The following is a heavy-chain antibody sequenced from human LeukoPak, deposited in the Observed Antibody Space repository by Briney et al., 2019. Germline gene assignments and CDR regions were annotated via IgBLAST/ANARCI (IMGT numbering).Heavy chain of an antibody. CDR1: GGSFSGYY. Sequence: PSETLSLTCAVYGGSFSGYYWSWIRQPPGKGLEWIGEINHSGSTNYNPSLKSRVTISVDTSKNQFSLKLSSVTAADTAVYYCAREGREYYFDYWGQGTLVTVSS. J-gene: IGHJ4*02. CDR3: AREGREYYFDY. CDR2: INHSGST. V-gene: IGHV4-34*01. D-gene: IGHD3-10*01.